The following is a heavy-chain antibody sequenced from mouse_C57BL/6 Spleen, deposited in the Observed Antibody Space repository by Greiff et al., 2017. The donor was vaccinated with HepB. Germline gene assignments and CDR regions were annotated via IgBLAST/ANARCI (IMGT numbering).Heavy chain of an antibody. V-gene: IGHV1-82*01. D-gene: IGHD1-1*01. CDR3: AREVYGTLRGYYAMDY. CDR2: IYPGDGDT. J-gene: IGHJ4*01. CDR1: GYAFSSSW. Sequence: VKLVESGPELVKPGASVKISCKASGYAFSSSWMNWVKQRPGKGLEWIGRIYPGDGDTNYNGKFKGKATLTADKSSSTAYMQLSSLTSEDSAVYFCAREVYGTLRGYYAMDYWGQGTSVTVSS.